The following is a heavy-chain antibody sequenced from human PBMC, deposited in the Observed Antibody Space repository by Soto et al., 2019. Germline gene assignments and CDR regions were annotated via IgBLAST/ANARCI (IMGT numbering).Heavy chain of an antibody. D-gene: IGHD1-7*01. Sequence: QVQLVQSGAEVKKPGASVKVSCKASGYTLTSYDINWVRQATGEGREWMGWMNPNSCNTGYAQKFHGRVTMTRYTSINTAYMELSSLRYEETAVYYCAETTYFYYDLWGRGTLVTVSS. V-gene: IGHV1-8*01. CDR1: GYTLTSYD. CDR2: MNPNSCNT. CDR3: AETTYFYYDL. J-gene: IGHJ2*01.